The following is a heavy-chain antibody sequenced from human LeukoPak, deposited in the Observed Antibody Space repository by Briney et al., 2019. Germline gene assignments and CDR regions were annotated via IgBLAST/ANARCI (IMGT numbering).Heavy chain of an antibody. CDR2: ISSSSSYI. Sequence: RPGGSLRLSCAASGFTFSSYSMNWVRQAPGKGLEWVSSISSSSSYIYYADSVKGRFTISRDNAKNSLYLQMNSLRAEDTAVYYCARDAPGIVGTYYFDYWGQGTLVTVSS. J-gene: IGHJ4*02. D-gene: IGHD1-26*01. CDR3: ARDAPGIVGTYYFDY. V-gene: IGHV3-21*01. CDR1: GFTFSSYS.